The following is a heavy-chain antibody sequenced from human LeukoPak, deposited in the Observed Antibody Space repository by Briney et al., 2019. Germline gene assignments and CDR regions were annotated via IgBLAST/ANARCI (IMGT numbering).Heavy chain of an antibody. V-gene: IGHV3-23*01. J-gene: IGHJ3*02. CDR2: ISGSGGST. CDR3: AKYRGYALDI. CDR1: GFALSSYV. D-gene: IGHD5-12*01. Sequence: GGSLRLSCAASGFALSSYVMGWVRQAPGKGLEWVSVISGSGGSTDYADSMKGRFTISTDNSKNTLYLQMNSLRAEDTALYYCAKYRGYALDIWGQGTMVTVSS.